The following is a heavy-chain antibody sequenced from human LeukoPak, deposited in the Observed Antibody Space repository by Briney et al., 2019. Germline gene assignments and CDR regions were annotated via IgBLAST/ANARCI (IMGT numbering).Heavy chain of an antibody. J-gene: IGHJ4*02. V-gene: IGHV3-23*01. CDR2: ISGSGGST. D-gene: IGHD1-26*01. CDR3: ARTVPSGSYYDYFDY. CDR1: GFTFSSYA. Sequence: GGSLRLSCAASGFTFSSYAMSWVRQAPGKGLEWVSAISGSGGSTYYADSVKGRFTISRDNSKNTLYLQMNSLRAEDTAVYYCARTVPSGSYYDYFDYWGQGTLVTVSS.